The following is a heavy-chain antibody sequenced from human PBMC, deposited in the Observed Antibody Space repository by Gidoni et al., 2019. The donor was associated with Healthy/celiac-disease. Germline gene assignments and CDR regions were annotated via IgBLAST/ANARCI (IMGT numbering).Heavy chain of an antibody. CDR3: ARHAPIPGIAAAGANDAFDI. Sequence: EVQLVQSGAEVKKPGESLKISCQGSGYSFTSYWIGWVRQMPGKGLEWMGIIYPGDSDTRYSPSFQGQVTISADKSISTAYLQWSSLKASDTAMYYCARHAPIPGIAAAGANDAFDIWGQGTMVTVSS. CDR2: IYPGDSDT. J-gene: IGHJ3*02. CDR1: GYSFTSYW. V-gene: IGHV5-51*01. D-gene: IGHD6-13*01.